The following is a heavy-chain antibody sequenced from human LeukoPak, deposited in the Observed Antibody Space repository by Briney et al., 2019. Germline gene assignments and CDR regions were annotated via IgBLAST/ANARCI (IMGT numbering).Heavy chain of an antibody. Sequence: PSETLSLTCTVSGGSISSYYWSWIRQPPGKGLEWIGYIYYSGSAYYNPSLKSRVTISVDTSKNQFSLNLSSVTAADTAVYYCARGSSGYYSYYMDVWGKGTTVTVSS. CDR1: GGSISSYY. CDR3: ARGSSGYYSYYMDV. D-gene: IGHD6-19*01. CDR2: IYYSGSA. J-gene: IGHJ6*03. V-gene: IGHV4-59*01.